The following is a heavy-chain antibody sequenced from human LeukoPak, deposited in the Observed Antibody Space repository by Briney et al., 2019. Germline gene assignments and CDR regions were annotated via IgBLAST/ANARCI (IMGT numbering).Heavy chain of an antibody. CDR2: IYYSGST. D-gene: IGHD3-3*01. V-gene: IGHV4-59*01. J-gene: IGHJ4*02. CDR1: SGSISSYY. CDR3: AKSSAYYDPGYFDY. Sequence: KASETLSLTCTVSSGSISSYYWSWIRQPPGKGLEWIVYIYYSGSTNYNPSLKSRVTISVDTSKNQFSLKLSSVTAADTAVYYCAKSSAYYDPGYFDYWGQGTLVTVSS.